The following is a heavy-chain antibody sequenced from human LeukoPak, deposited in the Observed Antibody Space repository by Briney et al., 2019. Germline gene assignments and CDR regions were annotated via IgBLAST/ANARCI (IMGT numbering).Heavy chain of an antibody. D-gene: IGHD3-9*01. CDR3: SKDHYDILTGYLGDD. Sequence: PGGSLRLSCEASGFTLSSFAMSWVRQAPGRGLESVSGMSGSGGSATYYADSVKGRFTIFRDNSKNTLYLQMDSLRAEDTAVYYCSKDHYDILTGYLGDDWGQGTLVTVSS. CDR1: GFTLSSFA. CDR2: MSGSGGSAT. J-gene: IGHJ4*02. V-gene: IGHV3-23*01.